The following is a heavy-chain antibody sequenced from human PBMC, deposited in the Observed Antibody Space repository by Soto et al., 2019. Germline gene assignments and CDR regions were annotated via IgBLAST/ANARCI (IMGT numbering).Heavy chain of an antibody. J-gene: IGHJ5*02. CDR2: IYPGDSDT. CDR1: GYSFTTYW. CDR3: ARRDHSNYEETWFDP. V-gene: IGHV5-51*03. D-gene: IGHD4-4*01. Sequence: EVQLVQSGAEVKKPGESLQISCKGSGYSFTTYWIGWVRQMPGKGLEWMGIIYPGDSDTRYSPSFQGQVTISADKSISTAYLQWSSLKASDTAMYYCARRDHSNYEETWFDPWGQGTLVTVTS.